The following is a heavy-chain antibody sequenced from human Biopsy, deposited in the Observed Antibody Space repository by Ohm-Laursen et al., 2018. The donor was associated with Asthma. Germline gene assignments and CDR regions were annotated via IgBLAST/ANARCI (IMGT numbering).Heavy chain of an antibody. CDR1: GFTFHNYV. D-gene: IGHD3-22*01. CDR2: IFFDGSNK. CDR3: ARDANIYYDSSGYYYNYYYGMDV. V-gene: IGHV3-30-3*01. J-gene: IGHJ6*02. Sequence: SLRLSCAASGFTFHNYVMHWVRQAPGKGLEWVAGIFFDGSNKYYADSVKGRFTISRDNAKNSLYLQMNRLRAEDTAVYYCARDANIYYDSSGYYYNYYYGMDVWGQGTAVNVSS.